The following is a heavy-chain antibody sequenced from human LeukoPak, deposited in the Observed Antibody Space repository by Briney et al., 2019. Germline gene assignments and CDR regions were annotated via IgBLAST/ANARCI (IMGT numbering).Heavy chain of an antibody. CDR3: ARVYRRVRGVMPGY. CDR1: GTTFRNYV. V-gene: IGHV1-69*13. J-gene: IGHJ4*02. CDR2: IISLSGPP. Sequence: ASVKVSCKASGTTFRNYVISWVRQAPGQGLEWMGGIISLSGPPNYVQKLQGRVTITADESTSTAYMELSSLRSEDTAVYYCARVYRRVRGVMPGYWGQGTLVTVSS. D-gene: IGHD3-10*01.